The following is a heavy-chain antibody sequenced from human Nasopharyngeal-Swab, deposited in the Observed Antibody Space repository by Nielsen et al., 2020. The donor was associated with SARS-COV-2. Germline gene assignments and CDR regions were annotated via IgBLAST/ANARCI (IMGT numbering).Heavy chain of an antibody. V-gene: IGHV7-4-1*02. CDR2: INTNTGNP. CDR3: AREDDYADYYWFDP. Sequence: ASVKVSCKASGYSFNNHAINWVRQAPGQGLEWMGWINTNTGNPTYAQGFAGRFVFSLDTSVSTAYLQISSLKTEDTAVYYCAREDDYADYYWFDPWGQGTLVTVSP. D-gene: IGHD4-17*01. J-gene: IGHJ5*02. CDR1: GYSFNNHA.